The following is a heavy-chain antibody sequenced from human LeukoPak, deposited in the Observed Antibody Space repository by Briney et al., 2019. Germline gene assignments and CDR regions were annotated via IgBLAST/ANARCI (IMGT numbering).Heavy chain of an antibody. D-gene: IGHD3-3*01. CDR3: ARDFYDFGY. CDR1: GFTFSNYW. CDR2: ISGSGGST. Sequence: PGGSLRLSCAASGFTFSNYWMHWVRQAPGKGLEWVSAISGSGGSTYYADSVKGRFTISRDNSKNTLYLQMNSLRAEDTAVYYCARDFYDFGYWGQGTLVTVSS. V-gene: IGHV3-23*01. J-gene: IGHJ4*02.